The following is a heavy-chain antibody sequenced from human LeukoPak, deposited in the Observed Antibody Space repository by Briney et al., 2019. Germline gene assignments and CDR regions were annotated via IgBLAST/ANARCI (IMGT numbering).Heavy chain of an antibody. Sequence: SVKVSCKASGGTFSGYAISWVRQAPGQGLEWMGGIIPIFGTANYAQKFQGRVTITADESTSTAYMELSSLRSEDTAVYYCARDRQPTLGYCSGGSCYSPYYFDYWGQGTLVTVSS. CDR2: IIPIFGTA. CDR1: GGTFSGYA. D-gene: IGHD2-15*01. J-gene: IGHJ4*02. CDR3: ARDRQPTLGYCSGGSCYSPYYFDY. V-gene: IGHV1-69*13.